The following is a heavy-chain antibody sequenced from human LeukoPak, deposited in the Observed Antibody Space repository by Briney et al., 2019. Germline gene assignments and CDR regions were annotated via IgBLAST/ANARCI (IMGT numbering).Heavy chain of an antibody. J-gene: IGHJ4*02. CDR1: GFTFSFYW. CDR2: ISSDGSTT. CDR3: ERDYGAYVGDIDY. D-gene: IGHD4-17*01. Sequence: GGSLRPSCAASGFTFSFYWMDWVRQGPGKGLEWVSRISSDGSTTSYADSVKGRFTISRANAKNTLYLQMNSLRAEDTAMYYCERDYGAYVGDIDYCSQGTLVTVSS. V-gene: IGHV3-74*01.